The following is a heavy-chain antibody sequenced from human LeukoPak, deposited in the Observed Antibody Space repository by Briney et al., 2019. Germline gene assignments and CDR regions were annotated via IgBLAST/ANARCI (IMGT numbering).Heavy chain of an antibody. D-gene: IGHD5-18*01. CDR3: ARGLVDTARTGFDY. V-gene: IGHV4-34*01. CDR1: GGSFSGYY. J-gene: IGHJ4*02. Sequence: PSETLSLTCAVYGGSFSGYYWSWIRQPPGKGLEWIGEINHNGSTNYNPSLKSRVTISVDTSKNQFSLKLSSVTAADTAVYYCARGLVDTARTGFDYWGQGTLVTVSS. CDR2: INHNGST.